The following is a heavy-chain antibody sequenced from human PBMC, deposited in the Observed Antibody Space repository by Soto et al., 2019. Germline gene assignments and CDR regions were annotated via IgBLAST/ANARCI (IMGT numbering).Heavy chain of an antibody. CDR1: GGSISSSNW. V-gene: IGHV4-4*02. D-gene: IGHD2-15*01. Sequence: PSETLSLTCAVSGGSISSSNWWSWVRQPPGKGLEWIGEIYHSGSTNYNPSLKSRVTISVDKSKNQFSLKLSSVTAADTAVYYCARAVVVVAATEYYFDYWGQGTPVTVSS. CDR3: ARAVVVVAATEYYFDY. CDR2: IYHSGST. J-gene: IGHJ4*02.